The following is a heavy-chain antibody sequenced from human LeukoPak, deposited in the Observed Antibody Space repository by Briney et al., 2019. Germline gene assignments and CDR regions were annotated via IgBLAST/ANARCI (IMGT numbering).Heavy chain of an antibody. CDR1: GFTFSSNE. Sequence: GGSLRLSCAASGFTFSSNEMTWDRQAEGKGLEWVSYISSSGRLFLYADSAKGRFRISRDNARDSLYLDMSSLRSDDAALYYCVRRSLGPLAYVFDMWGQGTIVTVSS. V-gene: IGHV3-48*03. J-gene: IGHJ3*02. CDR3: VRRSLGPLAYVFDM. D-gene: IGHD1-1*01. CDR2: ISSSGRLF.